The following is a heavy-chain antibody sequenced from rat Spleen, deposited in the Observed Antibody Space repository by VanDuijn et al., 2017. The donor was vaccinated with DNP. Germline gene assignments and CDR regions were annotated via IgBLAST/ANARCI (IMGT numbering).Heavy chain of an antibody. D-gene: IGHD5-1*01. V-gene: IGHV3-1*01. CDR2: ISYSGST. CDR1: GYSITSNY. J-gene: IGHJ2*01. Sequence: EVQLQESGPGLVKPSQSLSLTCSVTGYSITSNYWGWIRKLPGNKMEWIGHISYSGSTNYNPSLKSRITITRDTSKNQFFLRLNSVTPEDTATYYCARRELGVDFDYWGQGVMVTVSS. CDR3: ARRELGVDFDY.